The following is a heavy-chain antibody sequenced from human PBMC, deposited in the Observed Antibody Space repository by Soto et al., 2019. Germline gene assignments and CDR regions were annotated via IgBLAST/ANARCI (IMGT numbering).Heavy chain of an antibody. D-gene: IGHD6-13*01. J-gene: IGHJ4*02. Sequence: QVQLVQSGAEVKKPGASVKVSCKASGYTFTSYGISWVRQAPGQGLEWMGWISAYNGNTNYAQKLQGRVTMTTDTSTSTGYMELRSLSADETAVYYCARAAGPYSCRAIFGYWGQGTLFTVSS. CDR1: GYTFTSYG. CDR3: ARAAGPYSCRAIFGY. V-gene: IGHV1-18*01. CDR2: ISAYNGNT.